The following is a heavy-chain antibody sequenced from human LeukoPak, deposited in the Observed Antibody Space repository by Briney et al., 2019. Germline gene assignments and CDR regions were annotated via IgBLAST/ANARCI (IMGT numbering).Heavy chain of an antibody. Sequence: HPGGSLRLSCAASGFTFSSYAMHWVRQGPGKGLEWVAVISNDGRNNYYKDSVKGRFTTSRDNSKNTLYLQMNSLRAEDTAVYYCARGSSSSHYYYGMDVWGQGTTVTVSS. CDR1: GFTFSSYA. D-gene: IGHD6-6*01. CDR3: ARGSSSSHYYYGMDV. V-gene: IGHV3-30*04. CDR2: ISNDGRNN. J-gene: IGHJ6*02.